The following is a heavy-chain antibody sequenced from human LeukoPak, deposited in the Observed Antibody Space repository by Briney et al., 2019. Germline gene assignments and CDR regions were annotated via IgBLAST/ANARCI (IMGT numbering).Heavy chain of an antibody. CDR1: GFSLSTSGVG. V-gene: IGHV2-5*04. Sequence: SGPTLVHPPPAPTLTSTFSGFSLSTSGVGVGWFRQTPGMALEWPAPTSWPADTYYPPSLRIRLTITRASSENHIVLTMTNMAPVDTGTYFCARGRGTARSSLFGYWGQGALVTVSS. J-gene: IGHJ4*02. CDR2: TSWPADT. D-gene: IGHD2-21*02. CDR3: ARGRGTARSSLFGY.